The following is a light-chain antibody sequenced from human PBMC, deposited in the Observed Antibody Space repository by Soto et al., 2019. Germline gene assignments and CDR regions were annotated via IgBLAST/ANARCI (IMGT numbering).Light chain of an antibody. CDR1: QSVSSY. CDR2: DTS. J-gene: IGKJ2*01. CDR3: QQRSNWPLYT. V-gene: IGKV3-11*01. Sequence: EIVLTQSPATLSLSPGERATLSCRVSQSVSSYLAWYQQNPGQAPRLLIYDTSNRATGIPARFSGSGSGTDFTLTISSLEPEDFAVYYCQQRSNWPLYTFGQGTKLEIK.